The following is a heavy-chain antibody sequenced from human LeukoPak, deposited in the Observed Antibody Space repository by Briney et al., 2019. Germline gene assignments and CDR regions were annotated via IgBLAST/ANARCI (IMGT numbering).Heavy chain of an antibody. J-gene: IGHJ5*02. D-gene: IGHD3-22*01. CDR1: GGSISSGSYD. CDR2: IYTSGST. CDR3: ARARYYYDSSGYYVADWFDP. V-gene: IGHV4-61*02. Sequence: SETLSLTCTVSGGSISSGSYDWSWIRQPAGKGLEWIGRIYTSGSTNYNPSLKSRVTISVDTSKNQFSLKLSSVTAADTAVYYCARARYYYDSSGYYVADWFDPWGQGTLVTVSS.